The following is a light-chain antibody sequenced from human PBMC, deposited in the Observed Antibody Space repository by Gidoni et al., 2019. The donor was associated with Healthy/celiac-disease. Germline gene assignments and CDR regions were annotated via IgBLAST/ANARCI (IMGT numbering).Light chain of an antibody. Sequence: ESVLTQSPGTLSLSPGERATLSCRASQSVSSSYLAWYQQKPGQAPRLLLYGASSRATGIPDRFSGSGSGTDFTLTISRLEPEDFAVYYCQQYGSSPYTFGQXTKLEIK. J-gene: IGKJ2*01. CDR1: QSVSSSY. CDR3: QQYGSSPYT. V-gene: IGKV3-20*01. CDR2: GAS.